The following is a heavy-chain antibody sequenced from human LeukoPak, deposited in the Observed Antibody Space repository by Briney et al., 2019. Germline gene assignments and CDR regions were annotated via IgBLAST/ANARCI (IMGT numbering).Heavy chain of an antibody. V-gene: IGHV3-30*18. D-gene: IGHD2-15*01. CDR1: GFTFSNYG. J-gene: IGHJ6*02. CDR3: AKGVVTATNAAYYGMDV. Sequence: GRSLRLSCAASGFTFSNYGMHWVRQAPGKGLEWVAVISYDESDKYYADSVKGRFTISRDNSKNTLYLQMNSLRPEDTAVYYCAKGVVTATNAAYYGMDVWGQGTTVTVSS. CDR2: ISYDESDK.